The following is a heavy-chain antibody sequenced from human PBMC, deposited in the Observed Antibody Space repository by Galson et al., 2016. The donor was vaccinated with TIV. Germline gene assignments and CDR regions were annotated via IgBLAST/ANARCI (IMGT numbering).Heavy chain of an antibody. CDR2: IDDSGST. V-gene: IGHV4-34*01. Sequence: ETLSLTCGVSGGSFRGYYWTWIRLPPGKGLEWIGEIDDSGSTNSIPSLKSRLTLSVDTSRNHFSLQLNSVTAADTAVYHCARHYEWGPGLGAFDVWGLGTMVTVSS. D-gene: IGHD2-8*01. CDR1: GGSFRGYY. CDR3: ARHYEWGPGLGAFDV. J-gene: IGHJ3*01.